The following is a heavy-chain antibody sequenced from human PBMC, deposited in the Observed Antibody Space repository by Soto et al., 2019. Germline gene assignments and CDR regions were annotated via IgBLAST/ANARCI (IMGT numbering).Heavy chain of an antibody. Sequence: SVKVSCKASGFTFTSSAVQWVRQARGQRLEWIGWIVVGSGNTNYAQKFQERVTITRDMSTSTAYMELSSLRSEDTAVYYCAATDTTGYYYYGMDVWGQGTKVTVSS. V-gene: IGHV1-58*01. CDR2: IVVGSGNT. D-gene: IGHD1-1*01. CDR3: AATDTTGYYYYGMDV. CDR1: GFTFTSSA. J-gene: IGHJ6*02.